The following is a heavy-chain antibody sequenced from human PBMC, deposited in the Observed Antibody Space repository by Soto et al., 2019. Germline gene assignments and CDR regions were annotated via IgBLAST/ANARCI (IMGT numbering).Heavy chain of an antibody. CDR3: ARGPPYYDFWSGYYPSRTYYYYGMDV. CDR1: GGSFSGYY. J-gene: IGHJ6*02. Sequence: SETLSLTCAVYGGSFSGYYWSWIRQPPGKGLEWIGEINHSGSTNYNPSLKSRVTISVDTSKNQFSLKLSSVTAADTAVYYCARGPPYYDFWSGYYPSRTYYYYGMDVWGRGTTVTVSS. D-gene: IGHD3-3*01. CDR2: INHSGST. V-gene: IGHV4-34*01.